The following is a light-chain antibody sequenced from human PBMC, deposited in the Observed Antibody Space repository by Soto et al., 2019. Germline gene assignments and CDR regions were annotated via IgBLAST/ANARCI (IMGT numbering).Light chain of an antibody. V-gene: IGLV2-14*03. Sequence: QSGLTQPASVSGSPGQSITISCTGTSSDVGGYNYVSWYQHHPGKAPKLMIYDVNNRPSGVSNRFSGSKSGNTASLIISGLQAEDEADYYCSSYTSSSTLSTYVFGTGT. CDR1: SSDVGGYNY. CDR3: SSYTSSSTLSTYV. J-gene: IGLJ1*01. CDR2: DVN.